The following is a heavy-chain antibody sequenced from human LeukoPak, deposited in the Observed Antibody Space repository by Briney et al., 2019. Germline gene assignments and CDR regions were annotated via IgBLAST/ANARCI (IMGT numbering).Heavy chain of an antibody. CDR3: ARAYYHDSSDYYFPLDY. CDR1: GYTFTSYY. Sequence: ASVTVSCKASGYTFTSYYMHWVRQAPGQGLEWMGLINPSGGSTTYAQKFQGRVTMTRDASTSTVYMELSSLRSEDTAVYYCARAYYHDSSDYYFPLDYWGQGTLVTVSS. V-gene: IGHV1-46*01. D-gene: IGHD3-22*01. CDR2: INPSGGST. J-gene: IGHJ4*02.